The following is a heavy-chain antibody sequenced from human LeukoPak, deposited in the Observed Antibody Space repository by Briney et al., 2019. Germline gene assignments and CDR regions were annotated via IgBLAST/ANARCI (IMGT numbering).Heavy chain of an antibody. Sequence: GGSLRLSCAASEFTFSSYWMHWVRQPPGKGLVWVSRINNDGSSTSYADSVKGRFTISRDNAKNTLYLQMNSLRAEDTAVYYCATHNSGSPDYWGQGTLVTVSS. V-gene: IGHV3-74*01. D-gene: IGHD1-26*01. CDR1: EFTFSSYW. CDR3: ATHNSGSPDY. J-gene: IGHJ4*02. CDR2: INNDGSST.